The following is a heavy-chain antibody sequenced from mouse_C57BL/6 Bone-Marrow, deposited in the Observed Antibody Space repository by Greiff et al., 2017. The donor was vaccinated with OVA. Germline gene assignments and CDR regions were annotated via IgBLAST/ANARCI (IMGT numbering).Heavy chain of an antibody. D-gene: IGHD1-1*02. V-gene: IGHV5-12*01. CDR2: ISNGGGST. J-gene: IGHJ3*01. Sequence: DVHLVESGGGLVQPGGSLKLSCAASGFTFSDYYMYWVRQTPEKRLEWVAYISNGGGSTYYPDTVKGRFTISRDNAKNTLYLQMSRLKSEDTAMYYCARHGWTRGLAYWGQGTLVTVSA. CDR3: ARHGWTRGLAY. CDR1: GFTFSDYY.